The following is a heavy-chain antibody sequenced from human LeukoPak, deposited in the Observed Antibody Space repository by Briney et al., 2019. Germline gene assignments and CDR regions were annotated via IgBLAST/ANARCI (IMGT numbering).Heavy chain of an antibody. CDR3: ARENNDYGGKKAFDY. Sequence: SQTLSPACAVSGGSSRSGDYFWSWIRPPPGKGLEWIGHINYSGNTYYNPSLKSRVSISVDTSKNQFSLKLSSVTAADTAVYYCARENNDYGGKKAFDYWGQGTLVTVSS. V-gene: IGHV4-30-4*01. J-gene: IGHJ4*02. D-gene: IGHD4-23*01. CDR2: INYSGNT. CDR1: GGSSRSGDYF.